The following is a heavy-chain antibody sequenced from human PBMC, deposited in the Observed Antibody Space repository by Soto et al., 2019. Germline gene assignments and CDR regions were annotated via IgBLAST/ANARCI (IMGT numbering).Heavy chain of an antibody. CDR1: GGSFSGYY. V-gene: IGHV4-34*01. J-gene: IGHJ6*03. D-gene: IGHD2-2*01. CDR3: AREGGIVVVPAAIGYYYYYMDV. CDR2: INHSGST. Sequence: PSETLSLTCAVYGGSFSGYYWSWIRQPPGKGLEWIGEINHSGSTNYNPSLKSRVTISVDTSKNQFSLKLSSVTAADTAVYYCAREGGIVVVPAAIGYYYYYMDVWGKGTTVTAP.